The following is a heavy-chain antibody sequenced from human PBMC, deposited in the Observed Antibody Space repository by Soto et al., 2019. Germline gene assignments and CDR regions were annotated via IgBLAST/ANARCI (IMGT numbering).Heavy chain of an antibody. V-gene: IGHV1-69*13. CDR2: IIPIFGTA. J-gene: IGHJ6*02. D-gene: IGHD2-15*01. CDR1: GGTFSSYA. CDR3: AVVVVAATDIYYYGMDV. Sequence: SVKVSCKASGGTFSSYAISWVRQAPGQGLEWMGGIIPIFGTANYAQKFQGRVTITADGSTSTAYMELSSLRSEDTAVYYCAVVVVAATDIYYYGMDVWGQGTTVTVSS.